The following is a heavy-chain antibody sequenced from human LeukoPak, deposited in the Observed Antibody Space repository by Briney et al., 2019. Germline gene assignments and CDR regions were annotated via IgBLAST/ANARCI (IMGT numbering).Heavy chain of an antibody. CDR3: ARKRKRGYSYGPIDY. Sequence: SETLSLTCAVYGGSFSGYYWSWIRQPPGKGLDWIGEINHSGSTNYNPSLKSRVTISVDTSKNQFSLKLSSVTAADTAVYYCARKRKRGYSYGPIDYWGQGTLVTVSS. D-gene: IGHD5-18*01. CDR1: GGSFSGYY. J-gene: IGHJ4*02. V-gene: IGHV4-34*01. CDR2: INHSGST.